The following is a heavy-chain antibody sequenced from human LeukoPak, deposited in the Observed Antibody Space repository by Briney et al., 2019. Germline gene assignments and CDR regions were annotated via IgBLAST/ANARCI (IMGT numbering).Heavy chain of an antibody. CDR1: GFTVSSNY. CDR2: IYSGGST. CDR3: VRGGYCSGTSCAHYDGMDV. J-gene: IGHJ6*02. V-gene: IGHV3-53*01. Sequence: GGSLRLSCAASGFTVSSNYMSWVRQAPGKGLEWVSVIYSGGSTYYADSVKGRFTISRDNSKNTLYLQMNSLRAEDTAVYYCVRGGYCSGTSCAHYDGMDVWGQGTTVTVSS. D-gene: IGHD2-2*01.